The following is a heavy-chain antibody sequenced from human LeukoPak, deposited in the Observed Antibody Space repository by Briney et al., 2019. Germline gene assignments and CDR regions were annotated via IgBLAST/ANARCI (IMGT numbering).Heavy chain of an antibody. CDR3: ARDSGGTYRFFVY. D-gene: IGHD3-10*01. J-gene: IGHJ4*02. CDR1: GFIFSDYY. V-gene: IGHV3-11*01. Sequence: GGSLRLSCAASGFIFSDYYMSWIRQAPGKGLEWVSYISSSGSSIYYADSVKGRFTISRDNAKNSLYLQMNSLRAEDTAVYYCARDSGGTYRFFVYWGQGTLVTVSS. CDR2: ISSSGSSI.